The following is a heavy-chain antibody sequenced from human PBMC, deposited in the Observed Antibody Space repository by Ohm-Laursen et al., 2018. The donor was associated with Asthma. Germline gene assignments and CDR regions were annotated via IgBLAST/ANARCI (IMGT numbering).Heavy chain of an antibody. CDR3: VSDFWSGFPLVDV. CDR1: GFTFSSYW. Sequence: GSLRLSCTASGFTFSSYWMHWVRQAPGKGLVWVSRINSDGSVTVYADSVKGRFTISRDNAKNTLYLQMNSLRAEDTAIYYCVSDFWSGFPLVDVWGQGTTVSVS. J-gene: IGHJ6*02. V-gene: IGHV3-74*01. D-gene: IGHD3-3*01. CDR2: INSDGSVT.